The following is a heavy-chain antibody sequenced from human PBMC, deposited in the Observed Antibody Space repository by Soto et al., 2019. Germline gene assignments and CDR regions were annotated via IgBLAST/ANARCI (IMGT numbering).Heavy chain of an antibody. CDR3: AKTLGTHYYYYYYGMDV. CDR2: ISGSGGST. CDR1: GFTCSSYA. J-gene: IGHJ6*02. D-gene: IGHD7-27*01. Sequence: GRSLRLSWAASGFTCSSYAMSLVRQAQGKGLEWVSAISGSGGSTYYADSVKGRFTISRDNSKNTLYLQMNSLRAEDTAVYYCAKTLGTHYYYYYYGMDVWGQGTTVTVSS. V-gene: IGHV3-23*01.